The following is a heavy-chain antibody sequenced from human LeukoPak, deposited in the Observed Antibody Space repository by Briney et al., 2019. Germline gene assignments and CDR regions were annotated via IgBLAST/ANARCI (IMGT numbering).Heavy chain of an antibody. D-gene: IGHD3-22*01. V-gene: IGHV3-33*06. CDR2: IWYDGSNK. CDR1: GFTFSSYG. CDR3: AKDWSMIVVPIDI. J-gene: IGHJ3*02. Sequence: GGSLRLSCAASGFTFSSYGMHWVRQAPGKGLEWVAVIWYDGSNKYYADSVKGRFTISRDNSKNTLYLQMNSLRAEDTAVYYCAKDWSMIVVPIDIWGQGTMVTVSS.